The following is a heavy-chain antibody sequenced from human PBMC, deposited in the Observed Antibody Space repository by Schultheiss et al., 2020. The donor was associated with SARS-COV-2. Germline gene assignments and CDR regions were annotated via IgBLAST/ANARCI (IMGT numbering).Heavy chain of an antibody. Sequence: GGSLRLSCAASGFTFSSSAMQWVRQAPGKGLEWVSGIRNNGRNTFYAGSVKGRFTISRDNSKNTLYLQMNSLRAEDTAVYYCARVRSGTDAFDIWGQGTMVTVSS. D-gene: IGHD3-10*01. CDR2: IRNNGRNT. CDR1: GFTFSSSA. V-gene: IGHV3-64*04. J-gene: IGHJ3*02. CDR3: ARVRSGTDAFDI.